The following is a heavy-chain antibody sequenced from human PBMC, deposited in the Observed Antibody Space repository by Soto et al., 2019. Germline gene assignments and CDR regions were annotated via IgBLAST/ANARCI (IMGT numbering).Heavy chain of an antibody. CDR3: ARGGYSGYDYTLVTVDY. D-gene: IGHD5-12*01. V-gene: IGHV1-2*04. Sequence: ASVKVSCTASGDTLTGYYRHWVRQANGQGLEWMGWINPNSGGTNYAQKLHGWVTMTTDTSTSTAYMELRSLRSDDTPVYYCARGGYSGYDYTLVTVDYWGQGTLVTASS. CDR1: GDTLTGYY. J-gene: IGHJ4*02. CDR2: INPNSGGT.